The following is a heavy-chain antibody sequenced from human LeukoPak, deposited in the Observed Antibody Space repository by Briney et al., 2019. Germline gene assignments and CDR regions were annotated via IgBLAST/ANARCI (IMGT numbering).Heavy chain of an antibody. V-gene: IGHV4-59*08. D-gene: IGHD1-26*01. J-gene: IGHJ3*01. CDR2: IYNSGNT. Sequence: PSETLSLTCTVSGGSITTYYWTCIRQPPGKGLEWIGYIYNSGNTNYNPSLKSRVTISIDTSRNQVSLRLSSVTAADTAAYYCARQGSGGRSFDVWGQGTMVTVSS. CDR3: ARQGSGGRSFDV. CDR1: GGSITTYY.